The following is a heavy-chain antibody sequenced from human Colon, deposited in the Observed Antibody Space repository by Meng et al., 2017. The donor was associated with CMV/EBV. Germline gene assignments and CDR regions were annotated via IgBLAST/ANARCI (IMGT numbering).Heavy chain of an antibody. D-gene: IGHD2-2*01. CDR1: GFTFSSYG. J-gene: IGHJ4*02. Sequence: GESLKISCAASGFTFSSYGMHWVRQAPGKGLEWVAFIRYDGSNKYYADSVKGRFTISRDNSKNTLYLQMNSLRAEDTAVYYCAKDYGGYCSSTSCYYFDYWGQGPRSPSPQ. V-gene: IGHV3-30*02. CDR3: AKDYGGYCSSTSCYYFDY. CDR2: IRYDGSNK.